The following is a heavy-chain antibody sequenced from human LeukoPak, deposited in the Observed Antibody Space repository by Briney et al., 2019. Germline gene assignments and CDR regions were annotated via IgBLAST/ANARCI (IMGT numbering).Heavy chain of an antibody. CDR2: ISTKRRSI. Sequence: GGSLRLSCAVSGFTFTHYIMKWVRQAPGKGREWVAYISTKRRSIYYPGSVKGRLTHSRDKCLNSLFLEMISLRVEDTALYYCARDYVVIDAPDGFDIWGQGTMVTVSS. CDR1: GFTFTHYI. V-gene: IGHV3-48*01. CDR3: ARDYVVIDAPDGFDI. D-gene: IGHD2-21*01. J-gene: IGHJ3*02.